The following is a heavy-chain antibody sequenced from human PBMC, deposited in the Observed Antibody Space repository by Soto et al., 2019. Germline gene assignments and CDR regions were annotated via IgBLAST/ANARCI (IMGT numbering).Heavy chain of an antibody. Sequence: QVQLQESGPGLVKPSETLSLTCTVSGGSISSYYWNWTRQPPGKGLEWIGYIYSSGSTNYNPSLNGRVTMSLDTSKSQVSLSVTSVTAADTAVYYCAATPGYWGQGRLGSVSS. V-gene: IGHV4-59*01. CDR1: GGSISSYY. CDR3: AATPGY. D-gene: IGHD2-15*01. J-gene: IGHJ4*02. CDR2: IYSSGST.